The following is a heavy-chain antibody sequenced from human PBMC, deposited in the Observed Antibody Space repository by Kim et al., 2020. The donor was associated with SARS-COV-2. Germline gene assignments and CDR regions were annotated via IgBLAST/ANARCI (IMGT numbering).Heavy chain of an antibody. CDR3: ARVWAMSNWFDP. D-gene: IGHD2-2*01. V-gene: IGHV4-59*01. Sequence: NYNPSLKRRVTISVDTSKNQFSLKLSSVTAADTAVYYCARVWAMSNWFDPWGQGTLVTVSS. J-gene: IGHJ5*02.